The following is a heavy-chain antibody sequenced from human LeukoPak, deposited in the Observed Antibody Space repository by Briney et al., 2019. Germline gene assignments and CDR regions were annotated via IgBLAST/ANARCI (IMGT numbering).Heavy chain of an antibody. J-gene: IGHJ4*02. V-gene: IGHV3-48*02. D-gene: IGHD5-12*01. CDR1: GFTFSRFG. Sequence: PGRSLRLSCAASGFTFSRFGMHWVRQAPGKGLEWVSYISSSSNTIYYADSVKGRFTISRDNAKNSLYLQMNSLRDEDTAVYYCARDILTKQDYSGYDNWGQGTLVTVSS. CDR3: ARDILTKQDYSGYDN. CDR2: ISSSSNTI.